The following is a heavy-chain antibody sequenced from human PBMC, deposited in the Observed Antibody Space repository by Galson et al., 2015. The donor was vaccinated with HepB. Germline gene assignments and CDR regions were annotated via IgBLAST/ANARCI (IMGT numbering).Heavy chain of an antibody. V-gene: IGHV1-18*04. Sequence: SVKVSCKASGYTFTSYGINWVRQAPEQGLEWMGWISPYNGNTNYTQKLQGRVTMITDTSTSTAYMELRSLRSDDTAVYHCARDRYYGVVIAHDAFDIWGQGTMVTVSS. D-gene: IGHD3-3*01. CDR3: ARDRYYGVVIAHDAFDI. J-gene: IGHJ3*02. CDR2: ISPYNGNT. CDR1: GYTFTSYG.